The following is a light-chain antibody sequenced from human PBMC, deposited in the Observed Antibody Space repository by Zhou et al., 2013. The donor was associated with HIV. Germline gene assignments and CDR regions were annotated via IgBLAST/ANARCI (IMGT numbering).Light chain of an antibody. Sequence: DIQMTQSPSTLSASVGDRVTITCRASQSIDRSLAWYQQKPGKAPKLLIYKASSLESGVPSRFSGSGSGTEFTLTISSLQPDDSATYYCQQYNTYPWTFGQGTKVDI. CDR2: KAS. CDR1: QSIDRS. V-gene: IGKV1-5*03. CDR3: QQYNTYPWT. J-gene: IGKJ1*01.